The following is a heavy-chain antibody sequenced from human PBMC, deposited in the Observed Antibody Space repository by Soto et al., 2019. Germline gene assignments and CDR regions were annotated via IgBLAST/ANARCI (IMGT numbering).Heavy chain of an antibody. J-gene: IGHJ5*02. V-gene: IGHV4-30-2*01. CDR1: GDSYSISTYS. CDR3: AGMPYTSGLRFDP. D-gene: IGHD6-19*01. Sequence: KPSETLSLTCNMSGDSYSISTYSWSWIRQPPGKALQWIGFIYQSGVTSYNPSLASRVSISLDRSNNQCSLKLKSVTAADTAVYSCAGMPYTSGLRFDPWGPGTLVTVSS. CDR2: IYQSGVT.